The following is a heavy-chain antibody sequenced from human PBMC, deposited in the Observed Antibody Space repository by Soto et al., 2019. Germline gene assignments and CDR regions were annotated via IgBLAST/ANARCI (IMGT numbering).Heavy chain of an antibody. D-gene: IGHD3-22*01. CDR3: AAGDYYDSSGYYIPFDY. CDR1: GFTFTSSA. CDR2: IVVGSGNT. J-gene: IGHJ4*02. Sequence: QMQLVQSGPEVKKPGTSVKVSCKASGFTFTSSAMQWVRQARGQRLEWIGWIVVGSGNTNYAQKSQERVTITRDMSTSTAYMELSSLRSEDTAVYYCAAGDYYDSSGYYIPFDYWGQGTLVTVSS. V-gene: IGHV1-58*02.